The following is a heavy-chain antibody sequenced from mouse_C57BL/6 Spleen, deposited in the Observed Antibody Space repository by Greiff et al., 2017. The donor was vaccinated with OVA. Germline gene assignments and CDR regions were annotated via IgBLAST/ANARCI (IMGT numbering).Heavy chain of an antibody. CDR1: GYTFTSYW. CDR2: IDPSDSYT. J-gene: IGHJ4*01. Sequence: QVQLQQPGAELVKPGASVKLSCKASGYTFTSYWMQWVKQRPGQGLEWIGEIDPSDSYTNYNQKFKGKATLTVDTSSSTAYMQLSSLTSEDSAVSYCAKYYYGSRPYYSAMDYWGQGTSVTVSS. CDR3: AKYYYGSRPYYSAMDY. D-gene: IGHD1-1*01. V-gene: IGHV1-50*01.